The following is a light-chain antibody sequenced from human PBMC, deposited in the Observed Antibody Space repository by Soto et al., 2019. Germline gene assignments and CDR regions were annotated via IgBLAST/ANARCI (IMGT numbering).Light chain of an antibody. J-gene: IGKJ5*01. CDR1: QSVSSN. V-gene: IGKV3-15*01. Sequence: EIVMTQSPGTLSVSPGERATLSCRASQSVSSNLAWYQQKPGQAPRLLIYGASTRATGIPARFSGSGSGTDFTLTISRLEPEDFAVFFCQQYGTSEIIFGQGTRLEIK. CDR3: QQYGTSEII. CDR2: GAS.